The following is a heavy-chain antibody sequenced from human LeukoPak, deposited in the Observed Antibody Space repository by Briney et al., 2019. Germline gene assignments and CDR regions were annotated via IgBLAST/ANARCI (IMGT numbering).Heavy chain of an antibody. D-gene: IGHD2-2*01. CDR1: GGSISSGSYY. J-gene: IGHJ3*02. CDR3: ARVPPLIVVVPAAHNDAFDI. Sequence: SQTLSLTRTLSGGSISSGSYYWSWIRQPAGKGLEWIGRIYTSGSTNYNPSLKSRVTISVDTSKNQFSLKLSSVTAADTAVYYCARVPPLIVVVPAAHNDAFDIWGQGTMVTVSS. CDR2: IYTSGST. V-gene: IGHV4-61*02.